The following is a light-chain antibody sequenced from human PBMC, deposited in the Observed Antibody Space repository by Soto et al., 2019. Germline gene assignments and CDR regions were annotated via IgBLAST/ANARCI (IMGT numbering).Light chain of an antibody. J-gene: IGKJ2*01. Sequence: EIVMTQSPATLSVSPGERATLSCRASQSVSTNLAWYQQKPGQAPRLLMYGASTRATGIPARFSGSGSGTEFTLTNSSLQSEDFAFYYCQQYHNWPPYSFGQGTKLEIK. V-gene: IGKV3-15*01. CDR2: GAS. CDR3: QQYHNWPPYS. CDR1: QSVSTN.